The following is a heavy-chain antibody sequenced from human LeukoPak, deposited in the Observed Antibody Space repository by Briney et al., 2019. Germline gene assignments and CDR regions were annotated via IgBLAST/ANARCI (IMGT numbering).Heavy chain of an antibody. D-gene: IGHD5-12*01. CDR2: ISAYNGKT. V-gene: IGHV1-18*01. Sequence: ASVKVSCKASGYTFTSYGIIWVRQAPGQGLEWMGWISAYNGKTNSAQKLQGRVTMTTDTSTSTAYMELRSLRSDDTAVYYCARLSGYEYYFDYWGQGTLVTVSS. J-gene: IGHJ4*02. CDR1: GYTFTSYG. CDR3: ARLSGYEYYFDY.